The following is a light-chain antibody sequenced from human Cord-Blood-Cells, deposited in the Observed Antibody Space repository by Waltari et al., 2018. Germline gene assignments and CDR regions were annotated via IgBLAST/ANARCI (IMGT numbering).Light chain of an antibody. J-gene: IGLJ2*01. CDR1: SSDVGGYNY. Sequence: QSALTQPASVSGSPGQSITISCTGTSSDVGGYNYVSWYQQHPGKAPKLMIYDVSNRPSAVSKRFSGAKSGNTASLTISGLQAEDEAYYYCSSYTSSSTLVVGGGNKLTVL. CDR2: DVS. CDR3: SSYTSSSTLV. V-gene: IGLV2-14*01.